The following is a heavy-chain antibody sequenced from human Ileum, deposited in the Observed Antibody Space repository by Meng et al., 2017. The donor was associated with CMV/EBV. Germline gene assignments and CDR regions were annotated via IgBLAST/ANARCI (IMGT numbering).Heavy chain of an antibody. Sequence: GESLKISCAASGFTVSSNYMSWVRQAPGKGLGWVSVIYSGGSTYYADSVKGRFTISRDNSKNTLYLQMNSLRAEDTAVYYCAREIYCSSRSCYTHYGMDVWGQGTTVTVSS. V-gene: IGHV3-53*01. J-gene: IGHJ6*02. CDR3: AREIYCSSRSCYTHYGMDV. CDR2: IYSGGST. CDR1: GFTVSSNY. D-gene: IGHD2-2*02.